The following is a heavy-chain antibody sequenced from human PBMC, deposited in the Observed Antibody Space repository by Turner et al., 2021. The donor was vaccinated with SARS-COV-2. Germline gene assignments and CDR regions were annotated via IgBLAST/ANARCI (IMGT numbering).Heavy chain of an antibody. CDR3: ARQLTTVTTRFDP. D-gene: IGHD4-17*01. CDR2: IYSGGST. CDR1: GFTVSSNY. J-gene: IGHJ5*02. Sequence: EVQLVESGGGLIQPGGALRLPCAASGFTVSSNYMSWVRQAPGKGLEWVSVIYSGGSTYYADSVKGRFTISRDNSKNTLYLQMNSLRAEDTAVYYCARQLTTVTTRFDPWGQGTLVTVSS. V-gene: IGHV3-53*01.